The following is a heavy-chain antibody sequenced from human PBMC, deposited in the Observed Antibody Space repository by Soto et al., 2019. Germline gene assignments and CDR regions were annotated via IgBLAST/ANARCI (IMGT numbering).Heavy chain of an antibody. V-gene: IGHV4-59*01. D-gene: IGHD6-19*01. J-gene: IGHJ4*02. CDR2: VYYSGTT. CDR3: ARTSVPATWGPFDY. Sequence: SETLSLTCTVSGGSISTYYWSWIRQPPGKGLEWIGHVYYSGTTNYNASLKSRVTISVDTARNYFSLKLTSVTAADTAVYYCARTSVPATWGPFDYWGQGTMVTVYS. CDR1: GGSISTYY.